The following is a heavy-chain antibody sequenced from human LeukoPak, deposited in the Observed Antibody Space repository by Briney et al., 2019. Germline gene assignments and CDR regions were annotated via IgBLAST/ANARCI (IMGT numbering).Heavy chain of an antibody. CDR2: INQDGSEK. D-gene: IGHD3-9*01. Sequence: GRSLRLSCAASGFTFSSYGMHWVRQAPGKGLEWVANINQDGSEKYYVDSVKGRFTISRDNAKNSLYLQMNSLRAEDTAVYYCARVVADYDILFDYWGQGSLVTVSS. CDR3: ARVVADYDILFDY. V-gene: IGHV3-7*03. J-gene: IGHJ4*02. CDR1: GFTFSSYG.